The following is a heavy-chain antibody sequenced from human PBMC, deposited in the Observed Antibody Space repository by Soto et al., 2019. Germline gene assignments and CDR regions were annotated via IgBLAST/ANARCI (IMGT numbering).Heavy chain of an antibody. D-gene: IGHD3-22*01. CDR1: GGSISSYY. CDR3: ARGYYDCRGYYHRFEY. J-gene: IGHJ4*02. CDR2: IYYSGST. Sequence: SETLSLTCTVSGGSISSYYWSWIRQPPGKGLEWIGYIYYSGSTNYNPSLESRVTISVDTSRNQFSLKLSSVTAADTAVYYCARGYYDCRGYYHRFEYWCQGTLVTVFS. V-gene: IGHV4-59*01.